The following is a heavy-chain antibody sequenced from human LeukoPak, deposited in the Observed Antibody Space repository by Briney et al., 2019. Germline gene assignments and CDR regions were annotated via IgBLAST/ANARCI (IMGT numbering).Heavy chain of an antibody. D-gene: IGHD3-3*01. CDR2: ISSGSSTI. CDR1: GFTFSSYS. Sequence: GGSLRLSCAASGFTFSSYSMNWVRQARGEGLEWVSYISSGSSTIYYADSVKGRFTISRDNAKNSLYLQMNSLRAEDTAVYYCAREEDVYYDFWSGPTGTSYMDVWGKGTTVTVSS. V-gene: IGHV3-48*04. J-gene: IGHJ6*03. CDR3: AREEDVYYDFWSGPTGTSYMDV.